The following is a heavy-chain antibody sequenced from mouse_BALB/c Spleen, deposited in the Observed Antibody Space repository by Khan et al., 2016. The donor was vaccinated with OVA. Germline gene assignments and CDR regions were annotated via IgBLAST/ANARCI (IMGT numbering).Heavy chain of an antibody. CDR1: GYTFTSYY. Sequence: VQLQQSGPELVQPRASVRISCKTSGYTFTSYYIHWVKQRPGQGLEWIGWIYPGNINTKYNENFKGKATLTADKSSNTAYIQLNSLTSEASAVYFFAREGYYCNDRAWFAYWGQGTLVTVST. V-gene: IGHV1S50*01. J-gene: IGHJ3*01. D-gene: IGHD2-2*01. CDR2: IYPGNINT. CDR3: AREGYYCNDRAWFAY.